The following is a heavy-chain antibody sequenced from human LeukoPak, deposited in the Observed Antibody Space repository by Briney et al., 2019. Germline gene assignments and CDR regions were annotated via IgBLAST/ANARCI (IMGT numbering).Heavy chain of an antibody. D-gene: IGHD3-22*01. V-gene: IGHV4-34*01. CDR3: ARGLSTPRYYYDSSGYYRTYYYYYMDV. J-gene: IGHJ6*03. CDR2: INHSGST. CDR1: GGSFSGYY. Sequence: PSETLSLTCAVYGGSFSGYYWSWIRQPPGKGLEWIGEINHSGSTNYNPSLKSRVTISVDTSKNQSSLKLSSVTAADTAVYYCARGLSTPRYYYDSSGYYRTYYYYYMDVWGKGTTVTVSS.